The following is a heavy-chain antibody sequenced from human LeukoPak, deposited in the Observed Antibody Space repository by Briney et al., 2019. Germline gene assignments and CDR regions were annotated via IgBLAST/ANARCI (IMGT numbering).Heavy chain of an antibody. V-gene: IGHV4-4*02. D-gene: IGHD1-26*01. CDR2: IYYSGST. CDR1: GGSVTTSNW. Sequence: SGTLSLTCAVSGGSVTTSNWWSWVRQPPGKGLEWIGSIYYSGSTYYNPSLKSRVTISVDTSKNQFSLKLSSVSADTAVYYCARTFGTYQYYFDYWGQGSLVAVSS. J-gene: IGHJ4*02. CDR3: ARTFGTYQYYFDY.